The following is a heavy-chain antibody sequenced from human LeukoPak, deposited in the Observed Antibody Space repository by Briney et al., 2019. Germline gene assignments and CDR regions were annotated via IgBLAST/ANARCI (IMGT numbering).Heavy chain of an antibody. Sequence: GESLKISCKGSGYTFTSYWIAWVRQMPGKGLEWMGFINPGDSDTRYSPSFQGQVTISDDKSLTAAYLQWSSLKASDTARYSCARHLEYTTSSGAFDIWGQGTMVTVSS. J-gene: IGHJ3*02. D-gene: IGHD6-6*01. CDR1: GYTFTSYW. CDR2: INPGDSDT. CDR3: ARHLEYTTSSGAFDI. V-gene: IGHV5-51*01.